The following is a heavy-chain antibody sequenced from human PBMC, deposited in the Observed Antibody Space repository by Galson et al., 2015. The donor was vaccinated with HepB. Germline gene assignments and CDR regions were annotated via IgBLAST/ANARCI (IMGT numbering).Heavy chain of an antibody. J-gene: IGHJ6*02. V-gene: IGHV1-2*02. CDR1: GYSFTSFY. CDR2: INPNSGGT. Sequence: SVKVSCKASGYSFTSFYMHWVRQAPGQGLEWMGWINPNSGGTTYAQKFQDRVTMTGDTSISTAYMELSGLRSDDTAVYYCARDGSGWPYYYYYSMDVWGQGTAVTVSS. D-gene: IGHD6-19*01. CDR3: ARDGSGWPYYYYYSMDV.